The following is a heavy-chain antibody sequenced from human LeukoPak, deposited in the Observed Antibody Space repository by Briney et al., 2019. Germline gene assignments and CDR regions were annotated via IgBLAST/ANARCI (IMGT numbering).Heavy chain of an antibody. CDR3: KVEWELLTTYDAFDI. Sequence: PGGSLRLSCTASGFTFGDYAMGWFRQAPGKGLEWVGFIRREVYGGTREYAASVKGRFTISRDDSKSIAYLQMNSLKTEDTAVYYCKVEWELLTTYDAFDIWGQGTMVTVSS. D-gene: IGHD1-26*01. V-gene: IGHV3-49*03. CDR2: IRREVYGGTR. J-gene: IGHJ3*02. CDR1: GFTFGDYA.